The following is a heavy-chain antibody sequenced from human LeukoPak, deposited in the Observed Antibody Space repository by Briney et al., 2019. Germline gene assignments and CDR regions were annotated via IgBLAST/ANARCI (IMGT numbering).Heavy chain of an antibody. CDR3: ARAPSPIAAAEN. V-gene: IGHV1-2*06. CDR1: GYTFTGYY. D-gene: IGHD6-13*01. J-gene: IGHJ4*02. CDR2: INPNSGGT. Sequence: ASVKVSCTASGYTFTGYYMHWVRQAPGQGLEWMGRINPNSGGTNYAQKFQGRVTMTRDTSISTAYMELSRLRSDDTAVYYCARAPSPIAAAENWGQGTLVTVSS.